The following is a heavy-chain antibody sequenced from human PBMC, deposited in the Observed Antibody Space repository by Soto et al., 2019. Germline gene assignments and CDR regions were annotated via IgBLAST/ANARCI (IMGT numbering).Heavy chain of an antibody. Sequence: SETLSLTCTVSGGSISSYYWSWIRQPPGKGLEWIGYIYYSGSTNYNPSLKSRVTISVDKWKNQFSLQLRSMTAADTAVYYCAAHSGSTYGPLDYWGQGTQVTVSS. V-gene: IGHV4-59*12. CDR3: AAHSGSTYGPLDY. CDR1: GGSISSYY. D-gene: IGHD3-10*01. CDR2: IYYSGST. J-gene: IGHJ4*02.